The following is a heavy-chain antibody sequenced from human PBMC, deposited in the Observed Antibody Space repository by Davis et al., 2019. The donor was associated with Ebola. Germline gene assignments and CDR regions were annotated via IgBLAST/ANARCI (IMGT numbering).Heavy chain of an antibody. V-gene: IGHV1-18*01. J-gene: IGHJ3*02. CDR1: GYTFKNSA. CDR3: ARTSIVGTTTTASDI. D-gene: IGHD1-26*01. CDR2: ISAYNGNT. Sequence: ASVKVSCKASGYTFKNSAISWVRQAPGQGPEWMGWISAYNGNTAYAQILQGRVTMTTDTSTGTAYMELRSLRSDDTAVYFCARTSIVGTTTTASDIWGQGTMVTVSS.